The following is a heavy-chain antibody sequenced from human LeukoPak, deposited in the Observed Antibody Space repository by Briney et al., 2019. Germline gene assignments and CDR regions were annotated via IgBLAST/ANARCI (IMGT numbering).Heavy chain of an antibody. CDR1: GFTFSSYE. V-gene: IGHV3-48*03. Sequence: GSLRLSCAASGFTFSSYEMNWVRQAPGKGLEWVSYISSSGSTIYYADSVKGRFTISRDNAKNSLYLQMNSLRAEDTAVYYCASTVTTPSPWGEYYYYMDVWGKGTTVTVSS. D-gene: IGHD4-17*01. CDR2: ISSSGSTI. J-gene: IGHJ6*03. CDR3: ASTVTTPSPWGEYYYYMDV.